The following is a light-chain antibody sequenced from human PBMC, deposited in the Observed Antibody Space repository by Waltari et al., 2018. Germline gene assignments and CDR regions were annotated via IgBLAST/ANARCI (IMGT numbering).Light chain of an antibody. CDR2: DTS. CDR1: ESVSRY. CDR3: QQRSLWPLT. Sequence: EIVLTQSPATLSLFAGERATLSCRASESVSRYLGWYQQKPGQAPRLLIHDTSIRATGVPARFIGSGYGTDFTLTISSLEPEDFALYFCQQRSLWPLTFGGGTKVEI. V-gene: IGKV3-11*01. J-gene: IGKJ4*01.